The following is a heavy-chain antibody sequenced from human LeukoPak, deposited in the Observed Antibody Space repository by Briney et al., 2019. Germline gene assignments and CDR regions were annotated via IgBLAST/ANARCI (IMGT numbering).Heavy chain of an antibody. Sequence: SQTLSLTFAFSGCSISRGGYSWRWIRRPPGKGLEWIGYINHSGSTYYNPSLKSRVTISVDRSKNQFSLKLSSVTAADTAVYYCASAYSGFDYWGQGTLVTVSS. CDR3: ASAYSGFDY. V-gene: IGHV4-30-2*01. D-gene: IGHD2-21*01. CDR1: GCSISRGGYS. J-gene: IGHJ4*02. CDR2: INHSGST.